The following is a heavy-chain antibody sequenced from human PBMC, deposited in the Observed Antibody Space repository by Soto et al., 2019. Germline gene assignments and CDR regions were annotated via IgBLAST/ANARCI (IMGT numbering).Heavy chain of an antibody. CDR3: ARHSTPRDRSGYFDS. CDR2: IYFGGNT. Sequence: KPSETLSLTCTVSGVSINNSDFLWGWVRQPPGKALEWIGSIYFGGNTYYNPSLESRVTISADTSKNQISLKLTSVTAAHTAVYYCARHSTPRDRSGYFDSWGQGTLVTVSS. D-gene: IGHD3-22*01. J-gene: IGHJ4*02. V-gene: IGHV4-39*01. CDR1: GVSINNSDFL.